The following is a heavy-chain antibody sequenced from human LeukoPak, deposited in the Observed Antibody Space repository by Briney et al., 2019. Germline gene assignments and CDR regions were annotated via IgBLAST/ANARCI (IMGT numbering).Heavy chain of an antibody. D-gene: IGHD3-22*01. CDR3: ARGSLTYYDSSGYYYRAFDI. J-gene: IGHJ3*02. CDR2: IYYSGST. Sequence: PSETLSLTSTVSGGSISSGGYYWSWIRQHPGKGLEWIGYIYYSGSTYYNPSLKSRVTISVDTSKNQFSLKLSSVTAADTAVYYCARGSLTYYDSSGYYYRAFDIWGQGTMVTVSS. V-gene: IGHV4-31*03. CDR1: GGSISSGGYY.